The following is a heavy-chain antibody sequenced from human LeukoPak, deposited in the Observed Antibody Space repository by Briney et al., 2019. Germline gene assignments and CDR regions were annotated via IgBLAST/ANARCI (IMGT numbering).Heavy chain of an antibody. CDR1: GGSISSSSYY. V-gene: IGHV4-39*01. Sequence: SETLSLTCTVSGGSISSSSYYWGWIRPPPGKGLEWIGSIYYSGSTNYNPSLQSRVTISVDTSKNQFSLTLSSVTAADTAVYYCATAAQADYDILTGYYSFDYWGQGTLVTVSS. CDR2: IYYSGST. CDR3: ATAAQADYDILTGYYSFDY. J-gene: IGHJ4*02. D-gene: IGHD3-9*01.